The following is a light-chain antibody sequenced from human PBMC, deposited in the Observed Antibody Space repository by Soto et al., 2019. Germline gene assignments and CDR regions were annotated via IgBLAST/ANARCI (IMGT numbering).Light chain of an antibody. CDR3: SSYTTNSTLYV. J-gene: IGLJ1*01. Sequence: QSALTQPASVSGSPGQSITISCTGTSSDVGGCDCVSRYQHHPGKAPKLMIYDVSNRPSGVSYRFSGSKSGNTASLTISGLQTEDEADYYCSSYTTNSTLYVFGTGTKLTVL. CDR2: DVS. CDR1: SSDVGGCDC. V-gene: IGLV2-14*03.